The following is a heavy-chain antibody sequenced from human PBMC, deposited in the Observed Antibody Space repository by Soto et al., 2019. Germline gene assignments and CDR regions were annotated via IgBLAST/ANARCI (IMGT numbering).Heavy chain of an antibody. J-gene: IGHJ4*02. Sequence: QVQLLESGPGLVKPSQTLSLTCTVSGDSISSGDFYWSWIRQHPGKGLEWIGYIYYSGLTYYNPSLKSLLSISLDTSKNQFFLNLTSVPVADPAVYFCARNRATGAPLDFWGQGDLVTVAS. CDR3: ARNRATGAPLDF. CDR2: IYYSGLT. D-gene: IGHD1-1*01. V-gene: IGHV4-31*01. CDR1: GDSISSGDFY.